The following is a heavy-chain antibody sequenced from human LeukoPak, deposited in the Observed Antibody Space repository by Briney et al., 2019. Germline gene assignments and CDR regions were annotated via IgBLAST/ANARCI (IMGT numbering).Heavy chain of an antibody. CDR3: AHSCSGGSCYPDAFDI. CDR1: GFSLSTSGVG. Sequence: ESGPTLVKPTQTLTLTCTFSGFSLSTSGVGVGWIRQPPGKALEWLALIYWDDDKRYSPSLKSRLTITKDTSKNQVVLTMTNMDPVDTATYYCAHSCSGGSCYPDAFDIWGQGTILTVSS. D-gene: IGHD2-15*01. V-gene: IGHV2-5*02. CDR2: IYWDDDK. J-gene: IGHJ3*02.